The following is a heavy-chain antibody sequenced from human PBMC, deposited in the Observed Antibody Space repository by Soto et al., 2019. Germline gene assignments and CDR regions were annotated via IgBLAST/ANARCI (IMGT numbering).Heavy chain of an antibody. J-gene: IGHJ4*02. Sequence: GGSLRLSCAASGFTFSSYAMHRVRQAPGKGLEWVAVISYDGSNKYYADSVKGRFTISRDNSKNTLYLQMNSLRAEDTAVYYCARHGGGFKADDYWGQGPLVTVYS. CDR1: GFTFSSYA. D-gene: IGHD2-15*01. CDR2: ISYDGSNK. CDR3: ARHGGGFKADDY. V-gene: IGHV3-30-3*01.